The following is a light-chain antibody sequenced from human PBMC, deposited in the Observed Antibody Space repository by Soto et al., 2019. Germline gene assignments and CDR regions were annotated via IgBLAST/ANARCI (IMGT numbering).Light chain of an antibody. V-gene: IGKV3-15*01. J-gene: IGKJ4*01. CDR3: QQYNNWPPLP. Sequence: EIVMTQSPATLSVSPGERATLSCRASQSVSSNLAWYQQKPGQAPRLLIYGASTRATGIPARFSGSGSGTEFTLTISSLQSEDFAVYYCQQYNNWPPLPFGGGTNVEIK. CDR2: GAS. CDR1: QSVSSN.